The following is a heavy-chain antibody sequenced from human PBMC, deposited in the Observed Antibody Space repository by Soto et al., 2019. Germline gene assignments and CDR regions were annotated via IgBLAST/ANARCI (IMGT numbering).Heavy chain of an antibody. Sequence: PGGSLRLSCAASGFAFSSYAMHWVRQAPGKGLEWVAVISYNGDTTYYAESVKGRFTISRDNSKNTLYLQMNSLRAEDTAVYYCARDQIPGPPDYCDYWGQGTLVTVPQ. V-gene: IGHV3-30-3*01. CDR2: ISYNGDTT. CDR1: GFAFSSYA. CDR3: ARDQIPGPPDYCDY. J-gene: IGHJ4*02.